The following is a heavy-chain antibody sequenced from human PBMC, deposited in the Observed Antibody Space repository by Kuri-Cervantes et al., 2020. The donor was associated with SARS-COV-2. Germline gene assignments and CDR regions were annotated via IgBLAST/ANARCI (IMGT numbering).Heavy chain of an antibody. CDR2: IKQDGSEK. D-gene: IGHD6-13*01. Sequence: GGSLRLSCAASGFTFSSYWMSWVRQAPGKGLEWVANIKQDGSEKYYVDSVKGRFTISRDNAKNSLYLQMNSLRAEDTAVYYCARDVAAGRAYYYYMDVWGKGTTVTVSS. V-gene: IGHV3-7*01. CDR3: ARDVAAGRAYYYYMDV. J-gene: IGHJ6*03. CDR1: GFTFSSYW.